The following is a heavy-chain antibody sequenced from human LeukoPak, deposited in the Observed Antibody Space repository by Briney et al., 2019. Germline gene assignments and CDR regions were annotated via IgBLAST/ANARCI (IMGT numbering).Heavy chain of an antibody. D-gene: IGHD5-18*01. J-gene: IGHJ4*02. CDR2: INPNSGGT. Sequence: ASVKVSCKASGYTFTGYYMHWVRQAPGQGLEWMGWINPNSGGTNYAQKFKGRVTMTRDTSISTAYMELSGLRSDDTVVYYCARAGYSYGQSIYFDYWGQGTLVTVSS. V-gene: IGHV1-2*02. CDR3: ARAGYSYGQSIYFDY. CDR1: GYTFTGYY.